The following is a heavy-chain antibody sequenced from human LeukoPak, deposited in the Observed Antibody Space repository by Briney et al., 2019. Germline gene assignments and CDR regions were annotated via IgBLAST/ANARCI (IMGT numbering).Heavy chain of an antibody. D-gene: IGHD2-2*01. CDR2: ISGSGGST. Sequence: HPGGSLRLSCAASGFTFSSYAMSWVRQAPGKGLEWVSAISGSGGSTYYADSVKGRFTISGDNSKNTLYLQMNSLRAEDTAVYYCAKASSSYCSSTSCYRPLDYWGQGTLVTVSS. CDR1: GFTFSSYA. V-gene: IGHV3-23*01. J-gene: IGHJ4*02. CDR3: AKASSSYCSSTSCYRPLDY.